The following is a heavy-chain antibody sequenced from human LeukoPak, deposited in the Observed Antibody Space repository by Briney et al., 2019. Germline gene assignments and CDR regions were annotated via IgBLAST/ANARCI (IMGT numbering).Heavy chain of an antibody. D-gene: IGHD5-12*01. CDR3: ARASGYSGYDPFDY. V-gene: IGHV3-53*01. J-gene: IGHJ4*02. CDR1: GFTVSSNY. Sequence: GGSLRLSCAASGFTVSSNYMSWVRQAPGKGLEWVSVIYSGGDTYYADSVKGRFTISRDNSKNTLYPQMNTLRAEDTAVYYCARASGYSGYDPFDYWGQGTLVTVSS. CDR2: IYSGGDT.